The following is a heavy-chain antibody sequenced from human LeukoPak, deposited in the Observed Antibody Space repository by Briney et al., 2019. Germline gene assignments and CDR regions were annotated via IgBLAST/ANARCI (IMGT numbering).Heavy chain of an antibody. J-gene: IGHJ4*02. D-gene: IGHD5-18*01. CDR2: ISSSSSYI. Sequence: GGSLRLSCAASGFTFSSYSMNWVRQAPGKGLEWVSSISSSSSYIYYADSVKGRFTISRDNAKNSLYLQMNSLRAEDTAVYYCARDVSGGILKRNFDYWGQGTLVTVSS. CDR3: ARDVSGGILKRNFDY. V-gene: IGHV3-21*01. CDR1: GFTFSSYS.